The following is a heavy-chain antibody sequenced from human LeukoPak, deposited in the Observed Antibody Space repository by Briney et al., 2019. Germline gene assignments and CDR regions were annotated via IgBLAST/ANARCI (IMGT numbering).Heavy chain of an antibody. CDR1: GFTFSTNS. D-gene: IGHD1-26*01. Sequence: GGSLRLSCTVSGFTFSTNSMSWVRQAPGKGLEWVSFIYSDNTHYSDSVKGRFTISRDNSKNTLYLHMNSLRAEDTAVYYCARDMDSGPDFFDYWGLGTLVTVSS. V-gene: IGHV3-53*01. CDR3: ARDMDSGPDFFDY. CDR2: IYSDNT. J-gene: IGHJ4*02.